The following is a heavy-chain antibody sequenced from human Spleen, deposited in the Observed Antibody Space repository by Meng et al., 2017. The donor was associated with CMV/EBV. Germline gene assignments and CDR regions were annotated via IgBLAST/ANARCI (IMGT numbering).Heavy chain of an antibody. CDR2: IYYSGSA. V-gene: IGHV4-39*02. J-gene: IGHJ4*02. Sequence: SETLSLTCTVSGGSISSRAYSWGWVRQPPGKGLEWIGTIYYSGSAYYNSSLKSRVTISVDTSKNHFSLKLISMTAADTAVYYCAKGGRIVGATDYFDYWGQGTLVTVSS. CDR1: GGSISSRAYS. CDR3: AKGGRIVGATDYFDY. D-gene: IGHD1-26*01.